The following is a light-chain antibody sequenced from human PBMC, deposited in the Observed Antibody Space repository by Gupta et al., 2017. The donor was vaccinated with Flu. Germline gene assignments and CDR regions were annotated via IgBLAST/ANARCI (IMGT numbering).Light chain of an antibody. J-gene: IGKJ2*01. CDR2: DAS. CDR1: QSINTY. CDR3: QQSYRLPYT. V-gene: IGKV1-39*01. Sequence: MEVSRAASCVSAAVGDRVIITCRASQSINTYLNWYQQKSGKAPKVLIYDASSLQSGVPSRFSGSRSGTEFTLTISSLQPEDFATYYCQQSYRLPYTFGQGTELQSK.